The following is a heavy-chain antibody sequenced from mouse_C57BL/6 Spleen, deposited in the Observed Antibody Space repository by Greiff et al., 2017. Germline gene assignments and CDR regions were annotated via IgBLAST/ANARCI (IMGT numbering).Heavy chain of an antibody. V-gene: IGHV3-1*01. D-gene: IGHD1-1*01. CDR1: GYSITSGYD. CDR2: ISYSGST. J-gene: IGHJ3*01. CDR3: ARGNYGSSLAWFAY. Sequence: EVKLQESGPGMVKPSQSLSLTCTVTGYSITSGYDWHWIRHFPGNKLEWMGYISYSGSTNYNPSLKSRISITHDTSKNHFFLKLNSVTTEDTATYYCARGNYGSSLAWFAYWGQGTLVTVSA.